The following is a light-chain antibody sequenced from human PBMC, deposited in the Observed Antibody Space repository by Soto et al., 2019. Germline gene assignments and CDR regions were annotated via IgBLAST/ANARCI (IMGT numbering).Light chain of an antibody. CDR1: SSDVGSYNL. CDR3: CSYAGSSWGSV. CDR2: EVS. Sequence: QSVLTQPASVSGSPGQSITISCTGSSSDVGSYNLVSWYQQHPGKAPNLMIYEVSKRPSGVSNRFSGSKSGNTASLTISGRQAEDEADYYCCSYAGSSWGSVFGTGTQLTVL. J-gene: IGLJ1*01. V-gene: IGLV2-23*02.